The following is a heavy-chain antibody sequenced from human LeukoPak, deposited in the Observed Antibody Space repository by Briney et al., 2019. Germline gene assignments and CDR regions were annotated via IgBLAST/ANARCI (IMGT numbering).Heavy chain of an antibody. V-gene: IGHV6-1*01. CDR3: ARAVYYYDSSGYYGVSYYGMDV. CDR1: GDSVSSNSAA. Sequence: SQTLSLTCAISGDSVSSNSAAWNWIRQFPSRGLEWLGRTYYRSKWYNDYAVSVKSRITINPDTSKNQFSLQLNSVTPEDTAVYYCARAVYYYDSSGYYGVSYYGMDVWGQGTTVTVSS. J-gene: IGHJ6*02. CDR2: TYYRSKWYN. D-gene: IGHD3-22*01.